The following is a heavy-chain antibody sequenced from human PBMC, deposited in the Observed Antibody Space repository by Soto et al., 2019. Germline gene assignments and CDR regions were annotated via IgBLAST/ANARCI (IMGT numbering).Heavy chain of an antibody. CDR2: VDHSGST. D-gene: IGHD3-22*01. V-gene: IGHV4-4*02. CDR1: GGSISRNNW. Sequence: PSETLSLTCAVSGGSISRNNWWSWVRQPPGKGLEWIGEVDHSGSTNYKSSLKSRVSMSVDKSKSQFSLKLNSVTPADTAVYYCARLAWYSDRSGYFDYWGQGTLVTVSS. J-gene: IGHJ4*02. CDR3: ARLAWYSDRSGYFDY.